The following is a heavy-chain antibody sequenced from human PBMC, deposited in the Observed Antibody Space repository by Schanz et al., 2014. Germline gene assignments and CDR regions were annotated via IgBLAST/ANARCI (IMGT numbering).Heavy chain of an antibody. J-gene: IGHJ4*02. D-gene: IGHD3-3*01. Sequence: QVQLVQSGAEVKKPGATVKVSCKASGYIFINSGISWVRQAPGQGLEWMGWISVYNHNKEYDQKFQGRVTMTTDTSTSTAYMALTDLRAEDTAVYYCARDRRFFDRDDLYYFDSWGQGTLVTVSS. V-gene: IGHV1-18*01. CDR2: ISVYNHNK. CDR1: GYIFINSG. CDR3: ARDRRFFDRDDLYYFDS.